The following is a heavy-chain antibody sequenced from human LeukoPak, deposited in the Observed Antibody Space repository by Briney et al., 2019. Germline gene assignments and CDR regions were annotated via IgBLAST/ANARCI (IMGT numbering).Heavy chain of an antibody. Sequence: HAGGSLRLSCAASGSTFSDHYMDWVRQAPGKGLEWVGRTRNKANSYTTEYAASVKGRFTISRDDSKNSLYLQMNSLKTEDTAVYYCARGGSMRAFDIWGQGTMVTVSS. J-gene: IGHJ3*02. CDR3: ARGGSMRAFDI. CDR1: GSTFSDHY. CDR2: TRNKANSYTT. V-gene: IGHV3-72*01.